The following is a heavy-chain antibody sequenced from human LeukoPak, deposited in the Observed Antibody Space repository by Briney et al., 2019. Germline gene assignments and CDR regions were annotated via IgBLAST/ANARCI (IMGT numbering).Heavy chain of an antibody. Sequence: PGGSLRLSCTASGFPFIDYSMNWVRQAPGKGLEWISYIGISSGNTKYADSVKGRFTISADNAKNSLYLQMNSLRVEDTAVYYCARDHAYDNWGQGTLVSLSS. CDR1: GFPFIDYS. J-gene: IGHJ4*02. CDR3: ARDHAYDN. CDR2: IGISSGNT. V-gene: IGHV3-48*04.